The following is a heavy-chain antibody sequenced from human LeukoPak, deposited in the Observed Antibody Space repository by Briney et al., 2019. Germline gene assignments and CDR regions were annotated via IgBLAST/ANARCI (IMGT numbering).Heavy chain of an antibody. CDR3: AKIATTMTTYGKIDY. J-gene: IGHJ4*02. D-gene: IGHD4-17*01. CDR2: VRYDGSNT. V-gene: IGHV3-30*02. CDR1: GFTFSTYG. Sequence: GGSLRLSCAASGFTFSTYGMQWVRQAPGKGLEWVAFVRYDGSNTYYVDSVKGRFTISRDNSKNTLYLQMNSLRAEDTAVYYCAKIATTMTTYGKIDYWGQGTLVTVSS.